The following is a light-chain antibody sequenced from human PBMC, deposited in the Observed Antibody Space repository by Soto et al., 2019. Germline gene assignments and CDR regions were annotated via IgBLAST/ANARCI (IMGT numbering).Light chain of an antibody. J-gene: IGKJ1*01. CDR3: LQYGIPLCT. CDR1: QSVTANY. V-gene: IGKV3-20*01. Sequence: EIALTQSPGTLSLSPGERATLSCRASQSVTANYLARYQQKPGQAPRLLIYAASIWATGIPDRFSGSGSGTDFALTISRLEHEDFAVYCNLQYGIPLCTFGQGTKGDIK. CDR2: AAS.